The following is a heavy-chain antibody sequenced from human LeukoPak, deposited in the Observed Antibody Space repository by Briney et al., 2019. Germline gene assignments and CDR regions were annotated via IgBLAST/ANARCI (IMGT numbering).Heavy chain of an antibody. Sequence: SETLSLTCTVSGGSISSSSYYWGWIRQPPGKGLEWIGSIYYSGSTYYNPSLKSRVTISADTSKNQFSLKLSSVTAADTAVYYCARRVVYSSGWYDWFDPWGQGTLVTVSS. CDR3: ARRVVYSSGWYDWFDP. V-gene: IGHV4-39*01. J-gene: IGHJ5*02. D-gene: IGHD6-19*01. CDR1: GGSISSSSYY. CDR2: IYYSGST.